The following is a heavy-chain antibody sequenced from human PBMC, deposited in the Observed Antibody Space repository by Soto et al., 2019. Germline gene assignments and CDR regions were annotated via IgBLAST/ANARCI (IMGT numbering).Heavy chain of an antibody. J-gene: IGHJ6*02. V-gene: IGHV1-46*01. CDR2: INPSGGST. D-gene: IGHD6-6*01. Sequence: ASVKVSCKASGYTFTSYYMHWVRQAPGQGLEWMGIINPSGGSTSYAQKFQGRVTMTRDTSTSTVYIELSSLRSEDTAVYYCARDQGEYSSSSRGLVYYGMDVWGQGTTVTVSS. CDR3: ARDQGEYSSSSRGLVYYGMDV. CDR1: GYTFTSYY.